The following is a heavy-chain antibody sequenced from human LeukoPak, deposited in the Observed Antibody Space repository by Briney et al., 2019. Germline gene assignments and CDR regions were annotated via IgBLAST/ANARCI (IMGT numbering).Heavy chain of an antibody. J-gene: IGHJ1*01. CDR3: ARGPMIPQYFHY. D-gene: IGHD3-16*01. CDR1: GYTFSSSV. V-gene: IGHV1-18*01. Sequence: ASVKVSCKASGYTFSSSVISWVRQAPGQRLEWMGWISADNGNTNYAQMLRGRVTMTTDTSTSTAYMELRSLRSDDTAVYYCARGPMIPQYFHYWGQGTLVTVSS. CDR2: ISADNGNT.